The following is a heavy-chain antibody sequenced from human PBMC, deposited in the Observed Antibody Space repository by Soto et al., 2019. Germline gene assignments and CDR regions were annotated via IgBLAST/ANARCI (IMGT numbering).Heavy chain of an antibody. V-gene: IGHV3-48*03. CDR1: GFTFSSYE. CDR2: ISSSGSTI. CDR3: AGSLPPLDY. Sequence: GGSLRLSCAASGFTFSSYEMNWVRQAPGKGLEWVSYISSSGSTIYYADSVKGRFTISRDNAKNSLYLQMNSLRAEDTAVYYCAGSLPPLDYWGQGTRVTVSS. J-gene: IGHJ4*02.